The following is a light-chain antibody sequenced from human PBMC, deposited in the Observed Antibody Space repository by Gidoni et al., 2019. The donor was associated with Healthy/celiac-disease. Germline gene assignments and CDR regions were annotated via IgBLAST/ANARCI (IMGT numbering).Light chain of an antibody. CDR2: EVS. J-gene: IGLJ2*01. CDR1: SSDVGGYNY. CDR3: SSYTSSSTVV. V-gene: IGLV2-14*01. Sequence: QSALTQPASVSRSPGQSITISCTGTSSDVGGYNYVSWYQQHPGKDPKLMIYEVSNRPSGVSNRFSGSKSGNTASLTISGLQAEDEADYYCSSYTSSSTVVFGGGTKLTVL.